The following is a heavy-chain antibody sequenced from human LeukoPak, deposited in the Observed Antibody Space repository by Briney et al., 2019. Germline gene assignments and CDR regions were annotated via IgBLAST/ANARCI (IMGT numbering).Heavy chain of an antibody. CDR2: IYYSGRT. D-gene: IGHD5-24*01. CDR3: ARSRGWLQSHPLGY. Sequence: PSETLSLTCTVSGGSISSSTYYWGWIRPPPGKGLEWFGSIYYSGRTYYNPSLNSRVTISVDTSKNHFSLKLSSVTAADTAVYYCARSRGWLQSHPLGYWGRGTLVTVSS. J-gene: IGHJ4*02. CDR1: GGSISSSTYY. V-gene: IGHV4-39*07.